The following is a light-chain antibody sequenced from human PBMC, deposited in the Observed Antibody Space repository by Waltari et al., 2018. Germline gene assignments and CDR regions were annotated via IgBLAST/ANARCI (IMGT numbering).Light chain of an antibody. CDR2: GNN. J-gene: IGLJ3*02. Sequence: QSVLTPRPSVSGAAGQRVPMSCTESRSNMGAHYEEHWYRQLPGTAPKPLIYGNNNRPSGVPDRFSGARSGTSASLAITGLQAEDEADYYCQSYDSGLSGWVFGGGTKLTVL. CDR3: QSYDSGLSGWV. CDR1: RSNMGAHYE. V-gene: IGLV1-40*01.